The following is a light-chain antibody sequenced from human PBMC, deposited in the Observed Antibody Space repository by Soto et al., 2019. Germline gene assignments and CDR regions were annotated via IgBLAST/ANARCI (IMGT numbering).Light chain of an antibody. V-gene: IGKV1-39*01. CDR1: QSIKNY. J-gene: IGKJ5*01. CDR3: QQGYSTTPIT. CDR2: GAS. Sequence: DIQMTQSPSSLSAAIGDRVTITCPASQSIKNYLNWYQHKPGAAPKLLICGASNLESGVPSRFSGIVSWTEFTLSISSLQPEDFATYYCQQGYSTTPITFGQGTRLEIK.